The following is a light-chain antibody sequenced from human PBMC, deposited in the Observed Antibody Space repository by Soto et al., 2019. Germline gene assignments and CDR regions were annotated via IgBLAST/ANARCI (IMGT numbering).Light chain of an antibody. V-gene: IGKV1-17*01. CDR2: AAS. CDR1: QDIGTD. CDR3: LHHNSYPRG. Sequence: DIQMPQSPSSLSASVGDRVTITCRASQDIGTDLGWCPQKPGKAPKRLIYAASTLHHGVPSRFSGSGSGTEFTLTISSLQPEDFATYYCLHHNSYPRGFGQGTRLEVK. J-gene: IGKJ5*01.